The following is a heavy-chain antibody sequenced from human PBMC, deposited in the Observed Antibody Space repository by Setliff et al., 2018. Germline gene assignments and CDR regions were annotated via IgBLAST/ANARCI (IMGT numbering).Heavy chain of an antibody. Sequence: ASVKVSCKASGYTFSSYGISWVRQAPGQGLEWMGWISAYNGNTNYAQKLQGRVTMTTDTSTNTVYLEVSSLRSEDTAVYFCARDRFYNSWSGTSITAPHDAFDIWGQGTMVTVSS. CDR2: ISAYNGNT. CDR3: ARDRFYNSWSGTSITAPHDAFDI. D-gene: IGHD3-3*01. J-gene: IGHJ3*02. V-gene: IGHV1-18*01. CDR1: GYTFSSYG.